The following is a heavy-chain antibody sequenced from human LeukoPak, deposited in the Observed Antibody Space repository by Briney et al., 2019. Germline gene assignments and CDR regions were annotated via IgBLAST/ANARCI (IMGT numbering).Heavy chain of an antibody. CDR3: AREDPGDAFDI. CDR2: ISSSGSTI. V-gene: IGHV3-48*03. J-gene: IGHJ3*02. Sequence: GGSLRLSCVASGFTFSSYEMNWVRQAPGKGLEWVSYISSSGSTIYYADSVKGRFTISRDNAKNSLYLQMNSLRAEDTAVYYCAREDPGDAFDIWGQGTMVTVSS. CDR1: GFTFSSYE.